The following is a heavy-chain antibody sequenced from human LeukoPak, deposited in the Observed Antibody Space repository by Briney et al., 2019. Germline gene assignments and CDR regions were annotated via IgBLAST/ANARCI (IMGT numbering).Heavy chain of an antibody. D-gene: IGHD6-19*01. V-gene: IGHV3-33*01. CDR2: IWYDGRTK. J-gene: IGHJ4*02. Sequence: GGSLRLSCEVSGFIFSDYGMHWVRQAPGKGLEWVALIWYDGRTKFHADSVRGRFTISRDNSANTLYLQMSSLRVEDTAVYYCAREWGRIAVAGGPGYWGQGALVTVSS. CDR1: GFIFSDYG. CDR3: AREWGRIAVAGGPGY.